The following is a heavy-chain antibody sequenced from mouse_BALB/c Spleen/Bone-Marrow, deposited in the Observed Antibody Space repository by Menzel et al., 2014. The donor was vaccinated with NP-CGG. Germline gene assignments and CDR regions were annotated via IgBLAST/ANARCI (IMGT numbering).Heavy chain of an antibody. CDR3: ARYDGYFDY. D-gene: IGHD2-3*01. CDR2: INPGSGST. CDR1: GYAFTDYL. V-gene: IGHV1-54*01. J-gene: IGHJ2*01. Sequence: VQLQQSGAELVRPGTSVKVSCKASGYAFTDYLMEWLKQRPGQGLEWIGVINPGSGSTNYNEKFKDKATLTADKSSSXAYMQLSSLTSDDSAVYFCARYDGYFDYWGQGTILTVSS.